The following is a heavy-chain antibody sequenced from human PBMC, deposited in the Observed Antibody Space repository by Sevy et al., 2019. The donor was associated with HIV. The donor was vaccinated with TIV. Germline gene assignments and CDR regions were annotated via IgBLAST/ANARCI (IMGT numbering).Heavy chain of an antibody. CDR3: AKVSSLSSSWPGAFDI. V-gene: IGHV3-23*01. CDR1: GFTFSSYA. CDR2: ISGSGGST. Sequence: GGSLRLSCAASGFTFSSYAMSWVRQAPGKGLEWVSAISGSGGSTYYADSVKGRFTMSRDNSKNTLYLQMNSLSAEDTTVYYCAKVSSLSSSWPGAFDIWGQGTMVTVSS. D-gene: IGHD6-13*01. J-gene: IGHJ3*02.